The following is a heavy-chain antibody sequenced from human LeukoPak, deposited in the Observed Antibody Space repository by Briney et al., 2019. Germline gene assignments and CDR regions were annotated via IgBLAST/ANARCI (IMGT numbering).Heavy chain of an antibody. V-gene: IGHV3-30*18. CDR3: AKSRGNARYYYDSSGYYGDAFDI. D-gene: IGHD3-22*01. CDR1: GFTFSSYG. J-gene: IGHJ3*02. CDR2: ISYDGSNK. Sequence: GRSLRLSCAASGFTFSSYGMHWVRQAPGKGLEWVAVISYDGSNKYYADSVKGRFTISRDNSKNTLYLQMNSLRAEDTAVYYCAKSRGNARYYYDSSGYYGDAFDIWGQGTMVTVSS.